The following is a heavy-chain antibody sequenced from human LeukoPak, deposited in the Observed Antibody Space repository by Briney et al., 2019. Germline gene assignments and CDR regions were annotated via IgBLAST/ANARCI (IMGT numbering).Heavy chain of an antibody. D-gene: IGHD2-2*01. V-gene: IGHV3-7*01. CDR1: GFNFRAYW. Sequence: LTGGSLRLSCTTSGFNFRAYWMLWVRQAPGKGLEWVASIKQDGSEKYYVDSMKGRFTISRDNAKNSLYLQMNSLRAEDTAVYYCARMPRGPDVWGKGTTVTVSS. CDR2: IKQDGSEK. CDR3: ARMPRGPDV. J-gene: IGHJ6*04.